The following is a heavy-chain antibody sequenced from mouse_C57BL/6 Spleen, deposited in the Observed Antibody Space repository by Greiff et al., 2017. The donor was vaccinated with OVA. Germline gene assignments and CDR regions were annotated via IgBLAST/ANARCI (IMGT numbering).Heavy chain of an antibody. CDR2: INPSNGGT. CDR3: VSSVSYYCGSSYFDY. CDR1: GYTFTSYW. Sequence: QVQLQQPGTELVKPGASVKLSCKASGYTFTSYWMHWVKQRPGQGLEWIGIINPSNGGTNYNEKFKSKATLTVDKSSSTAYMQLSSLTSEDSAVYYCVSSVSYYCGSSYFDYWGQGTTLTVSS. V-gene: IGHV1-53*01. J-gene: IGHJ2*01. D-gene: IGHD1-1*01.